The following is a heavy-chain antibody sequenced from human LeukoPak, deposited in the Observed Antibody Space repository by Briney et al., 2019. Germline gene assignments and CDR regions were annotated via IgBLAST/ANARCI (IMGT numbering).Heavy chain of an antibody. J-gene: IGHJ4*02. CDR3: AMDIVVVVAATPSYTFDY. V-gene: IGHV3-30*02. Sequence: GGSLRLSCAASGFTFSSYGMHWVRQAPGKGLEWVAFIRYGGSNKYYADSVKGRFTISRDNSKSTLYLQMNSLRAEDTAVYYCAMDIVVVVAATPSYTFDYWGQGTLVTVSS. CDR2: IRYGGSNK. CDR1: GFTFSSYG. D-gene: IGHD2-15*01.